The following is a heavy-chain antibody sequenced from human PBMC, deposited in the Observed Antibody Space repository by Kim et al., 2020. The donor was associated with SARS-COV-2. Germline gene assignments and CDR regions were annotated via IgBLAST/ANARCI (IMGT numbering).Heavy chain of an antibody. CDR1: GFTFSSYS. CDR3: ATYYYCAGCYWGPEDYYGMDV. Sequence: GGSLRLSCAASGFTFSSYSMNWVRQAPGKGLEWVSYISSSSSTIYYADSVKGRFTISRDNAKNSLYLQMNSLRDEDTAVYYCATYYYCAGCYWGPEDYYGMDVWGQGTTVTVSS. D-gene: IGHD3-10*01. J-gene: IGHJ6*02. V-gene: IGHV3-48*02. CDR2: ISSSSSTI.